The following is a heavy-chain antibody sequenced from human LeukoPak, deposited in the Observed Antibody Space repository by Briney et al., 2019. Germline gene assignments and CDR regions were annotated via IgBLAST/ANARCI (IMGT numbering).Heavy chain of an antibody. CDR1: GGSFSGYY. D-gene: IGHD3-10*01. V-gene: IGHV4-34*01. J-gene: IGHJ4*02. CDR2: INHSGST. CDR3: ARGPMVGGAKAPRFDY. Sequence: SETLSLTCAVYGGSFSGYYWSWIRQPPGKGLEWIGEINHSGSTNYNPSLKSRVTISVDTSKNQFSLKLSSVTAADTAVYYCARGPMVGGAKAPRFDYWGQGTLVTVSS.